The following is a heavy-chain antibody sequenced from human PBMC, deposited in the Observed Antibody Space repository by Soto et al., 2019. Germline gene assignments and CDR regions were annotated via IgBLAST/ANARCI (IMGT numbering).Heavy chain of an antibody. D-gene: IGHD4-17*01. CDR2: INHSGST. Sequence: QVQLQQWGAGLLKPSETLSLTCAVYGGSFSGYYWSWIRQPPGKGLEWIGEINHSGSTNYNPSLKSRVTISVDTSKNQFSLKLSSVTAADTAVYYCARGPQILPWTTVVTRYFDLWGRGTLVTVSS. CDR1: GGSFSGYY. J-gene: IGHJ2*01. CDR3: ARGPQILPWTTVVTRYFDL. V-gene: IGHV4-34*01.